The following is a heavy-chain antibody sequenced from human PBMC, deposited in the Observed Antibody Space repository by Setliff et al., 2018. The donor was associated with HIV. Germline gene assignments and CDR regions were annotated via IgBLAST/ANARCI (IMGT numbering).Heavy chain of an antibody. CDR3: ASPASGGSSGQYHY. V-gene: IGHV4-59*10. CDR1: VGSFSGYY. CDR2: IYTSGST. D-gene: IGHD6-19*01. J-gene: IGHJ4*02. Sequence: SETLSLTCAVYVGSFSGYYWSWIRQPPGKGLEWIGRIYTSGSTNDNPSLKSRITISVDTSNNQFSLRLSSVTAADTAVYYCASPASGGSSGQYHYWGQGTLVTVSS.